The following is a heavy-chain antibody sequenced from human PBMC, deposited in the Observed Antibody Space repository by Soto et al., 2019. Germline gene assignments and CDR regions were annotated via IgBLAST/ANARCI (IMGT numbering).Heavy chain of an antibody. V-gene: IGHV3-11*01. D-gene: IGHD2-15*01. CDR2: ISSSGSTI. CDR1: GFTFSDYY. J-gene: IGHJ3*02. Sequence: GGSLRLSCAASGFTFSDYYMSWIRQAPGKGLEWVSYISSSGSTIYYADSVKGRFTISRDNAKNSLYLQMNSLGAEDTAVYYCARDYPPLSGPWRYCSGGSCFAPRDAFDIWGQGTMVTVSS. CDR3: ARDYPPLSGPWRYCSGGSCFAPRDAFDI.